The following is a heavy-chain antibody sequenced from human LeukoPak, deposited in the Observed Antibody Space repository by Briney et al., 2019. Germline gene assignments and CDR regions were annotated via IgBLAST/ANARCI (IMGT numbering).Heavy chain of an antibody. J-gene: IGHJ4*02. CDR1: GFTFSSYW. V-gene: IGHV3-7*02. D-gene: IGHD7-27*01. CDR2: IKEDGSEK. Sequence: GGSLRLSCAVFGFTFSSYWMSWVRQAPGKGLEWVANIKEDGSEKYYVDSVKGRFTISRDNAKNTLYLQMNSLRAEDTAVYYCARGGLGDYWGQGTLVTVSS. CDR3: ARGGLGDY.